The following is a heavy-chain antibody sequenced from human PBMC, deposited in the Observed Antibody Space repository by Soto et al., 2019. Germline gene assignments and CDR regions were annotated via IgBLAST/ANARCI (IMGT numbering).Heavy chain of an antibody. CDR3: ARGDTPMITGMDSFDI. D-gene: IGHD5-18*01. V-gene: IGHV3-7*01. CDR2: IKQDGTEK. Sequence: GGSLRLSCAASGFAFSRYWMNWVRQAPGKGLEWVANIKQDGTEKNYVDSVKGRFTISRDNARKSLYLQMDSLRAEDTAVYFCARGDTPMITGMDSFDIWGQGTMVTVSS. J-gene: IGHJ3*02. CDR1: GFAFSRYW.